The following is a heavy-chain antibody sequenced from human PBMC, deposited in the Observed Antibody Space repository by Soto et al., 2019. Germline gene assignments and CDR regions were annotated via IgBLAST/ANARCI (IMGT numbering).Heavy chain of an antibody. D-gene: IGHD3-22*01. CDR2: IDAGNGNT. Sequence: ASVKVSCKASGYTFTSYAMHWVRQAPGQRLEWMGWIDAGNGNTKYSQKFQGRVTITRDTSASTAYMELSSLRSEDTAVYYCARDQGRDSSGYYYLLYYYGMDVRGKGTTVTVSS. CDR1: GYTFTSYA. J-gene: IGHJ6*04. V-gene: IGHV1-3*01. CDR3: ARDQGRDSSGYYYLLYYYGMDV.